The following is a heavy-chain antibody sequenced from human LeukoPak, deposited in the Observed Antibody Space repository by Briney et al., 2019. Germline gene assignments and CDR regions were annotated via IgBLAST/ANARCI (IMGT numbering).Heavy chain of an antibody. Sequence: KPSETLSLTCTVSGGSISSYYWSWIRQPPGKGLEWIGYIYYSGSTNYNPSLKSRVTISVDTSKNQFSLKLSSVTAADTAVYYCARLSRYYDFWSGYYKSRDYMDVWGKGTTVTVSS. J-gene: IGHJ6*03. CDR2: IYYSGST. D-gene: IGHD3-3*01. CDR1: GGSISSYY. V-gene: IGHV4-59*01. CDR3: ARLSRYYDFWSGYYKSRDYMDV.